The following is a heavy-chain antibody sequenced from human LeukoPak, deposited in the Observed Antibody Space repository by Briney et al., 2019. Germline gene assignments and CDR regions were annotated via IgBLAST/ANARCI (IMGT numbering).Heavy chain of an antibody. Sequence: GASVTVSCKASGYTFRKFGISWVRQAPGQGLEWMGWISAYNGNTKYAQKLQGRVTMTTDTSTSTAYMELRSLRSDDTAIYYSARDIYYYGSSAYYSFDYWVQGTLVTVSS. CDR1: GYTFRKFG. V-gene: IGHV1-18*01. J-gene: IGHJ4*02. CDR2: ISAYNGNT. D-gene: IGHD3-22*01. CDR3: ARDIYYYGSSAYYSFDY.